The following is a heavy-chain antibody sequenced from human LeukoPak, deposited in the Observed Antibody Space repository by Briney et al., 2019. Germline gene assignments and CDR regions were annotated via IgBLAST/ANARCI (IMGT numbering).Heavy chain of an antibody. CDR3: ASFWGRRGFYPFDY. CDR2: INPNSGGT. Sequence: ASVKVSCKASGYTFTGYYMHWVRQAPGQGLEWMGWINPNSGGTNYAQKFQGRVTMTRDTSISTAYMELSRLRSDDTAGDYCASFWGRRGFYPFDYWAREPWSPSPQ. J-gene: IGHJ4*02. D-gene: IGHD3-16*01. CDR1: GYTFTGYY. V-gene: IGHV1-2*02.